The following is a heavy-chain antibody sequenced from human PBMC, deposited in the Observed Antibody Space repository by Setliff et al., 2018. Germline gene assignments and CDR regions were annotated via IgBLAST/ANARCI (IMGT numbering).Heavy chain of an antibody. CDR2: ISRSGST. Sequence: SETLSLTCTVSGDSIMSPTYTWTWIRQLPGKGLEWIGYISRSGSTSYNSSLKRQITISLDTSKNQFSPKMNSVTAADTAVYYCASWGSAIGFDLWGQGTVVTVSS. V-gene: IGHV4-31*01. CDR1: GDSIMSPTYT. CDR3: ASWGSAIGFDL. D-gene: IGHD3-16*01. J-gene: IGHJ3*01.